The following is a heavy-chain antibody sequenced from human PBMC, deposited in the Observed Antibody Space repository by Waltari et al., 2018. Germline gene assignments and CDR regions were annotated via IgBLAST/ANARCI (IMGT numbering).Heavy chain of an antibody. CDR1: GGSISSSNW. CDR2: IYHSGST. J-gene: IGHJ4*02. V-gene: IGHV4-4*02. Sequence: QVQLQESGPGLVKPSGTLSLTCAVSGGSISSSNWWSWVRQPPGQGLEWIGEIYHSGSTNYNPSLKSRVTISVDKSKNQFSLKLSSVTAADTAVYYCARVPYYDILTGYYTGRYFDYWGQGTLVTVSS. CDR3: ARVPYYDILTGYYTGRYFDY. D-gene: IGHD3-9*01.